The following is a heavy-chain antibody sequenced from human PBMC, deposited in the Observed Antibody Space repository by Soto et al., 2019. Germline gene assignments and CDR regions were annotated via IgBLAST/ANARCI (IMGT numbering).Heavy chain of an antibody. D-gene: IGHD3-10*01. CDR1: GFTFSSYG. CDR3: ARDLYGSGSNYYYYGMDV. J-gene: IGHJ6*02. CDR2: IWYDGSNK. Sequence: GGSLRLSCAASGFTFSSYGMHWVRQAPGKGLEWVAVIWYDGSNKYYADSVKGRFTISRDNSKNTLYLQMNSLRAEDTAVYYCARDLYGSGSNYYYYGMDVWGQGTTVTVSS. V-gene: IGHV3-33*01.